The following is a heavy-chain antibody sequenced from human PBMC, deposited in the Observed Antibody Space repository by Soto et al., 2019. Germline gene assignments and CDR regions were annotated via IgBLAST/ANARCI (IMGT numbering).Heavy chain of an antibody. CDR2: IIPIFGTA. CDR3: ASGYSYGYWGVFDY. CDR1: GGTFSSYA. V-gene: IGHV1-69*13. J-gene: IGHJ4*02. Sequence: SVKVSCKASGGTFSSYAISWVRQAPGQGLEWMGGIIPIFGTANYAQKFQGRVTITADESTSTAYMELSSLRSEDTAVYYCASGYSYGYWGVFDYWGQGTLGTVSS. D-gene: IGHD5-18*01.